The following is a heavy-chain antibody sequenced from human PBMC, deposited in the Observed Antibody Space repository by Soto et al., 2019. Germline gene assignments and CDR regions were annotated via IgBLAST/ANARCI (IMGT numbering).Heavy chain of an antibody. Sequence: EVQLVESGGGLAKPGGSLRLSCAASGFTFSSHSMNWVRQAPGKGLEWVSSISSSSSYIYYADSVKGRFTISRDNAKNLVYLQMNSLRAEDTAVYYCARLDRGSLDYWGRGTLVTVSS. CDR2: ISSSSSYI. V-gene: IGHV3-21*01. CDR1: GFTFSSHS. J-gene: IGHJ4*02. D-gene: IGHD6-25*01. CDR3: ARLDRGSLDY.